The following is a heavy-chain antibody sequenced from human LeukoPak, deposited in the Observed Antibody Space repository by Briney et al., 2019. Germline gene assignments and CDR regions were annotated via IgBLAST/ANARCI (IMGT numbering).Heavy chain of an antibody. CDR1: GFTFSTFA. D-gene: IGHD2-15*01. J-gene: IGHJ4*02. CDR3: AKAPVTTCSGAYCYPFDY. CDR2: IFPSGGEI. V-gene: IGHV3-23*01. Sequence: GGSLRLSCAASGFTFSTFAMIWVRQPPGKGLEWVSSIFPSGGEIHYADSVRGRFTISRDNSKSTLSLQMNSLRAEDTAIYYCAKAPVTTCSGAYCYPFDYWSQGTLVTVSS.